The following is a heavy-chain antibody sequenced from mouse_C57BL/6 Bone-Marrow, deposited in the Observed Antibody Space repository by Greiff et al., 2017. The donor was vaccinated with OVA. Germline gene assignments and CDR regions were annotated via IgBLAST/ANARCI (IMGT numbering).Heavy chain of an antibody. V-gene: IGHV1-50*01. CDR2: IDPSDSYT. Sequence: QVQLQQPGAELVKPRASVKLSCKASGYTFTSYWMQWVKQRPGQGLEWIGEIDPSDSYTNYNQKFKGKATLTVDTSSSTAYMQLSSLTSEDSAVYYCARLPTDVWGTGTTVTVSS. CDR1: GYTFTSYW. J-gene: IGHJ1*03. CDR3: ARLPTDV.